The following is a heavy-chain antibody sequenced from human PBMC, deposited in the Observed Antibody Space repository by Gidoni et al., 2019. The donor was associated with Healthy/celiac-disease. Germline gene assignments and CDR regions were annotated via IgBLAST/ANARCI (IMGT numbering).Heavy chain of an antibody. V-gene: IGHV3-53*01. J-gene: IGHJ6*02. CDR3: ARDHRFLDYYYGMDV. D-gene: IGHD3-3*01. Sequence: EVQLVESGGGLIQPGGSLRLSCAASGFTFSSNYMSWVRQAPGKGLEWVSVIYSGGSTYYADSVKGRFTISRDNSKNTLYLQMNSLRAEDTAVYYCARDHRFLDYYYGMDVWGQGTTVTVSS. CDR2: IYSGGST. CDR1: GFTFSSNY.